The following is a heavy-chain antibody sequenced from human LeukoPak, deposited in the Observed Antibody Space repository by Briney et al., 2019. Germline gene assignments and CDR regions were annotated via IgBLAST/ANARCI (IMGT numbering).Heavy chain of an antibody. D-gene: IGHD1-7*01. CDR3: ARLPWNYFETFDY. Sequence: SETLSLTCTVSGDSISSSTYYWGWIRQPPGKGLEWIGSIYYSGSTYYNPSLKSRVTISVDTSKNQFSLKLSSVTAADTAVYYCARLPWNYFETFDYWGQGTLVTVSS. J-gene: IGHJ4*02. V-gene: IGHV4-39*01. CDR2: IYYSGST. CDR1: GDSISSSTYY.